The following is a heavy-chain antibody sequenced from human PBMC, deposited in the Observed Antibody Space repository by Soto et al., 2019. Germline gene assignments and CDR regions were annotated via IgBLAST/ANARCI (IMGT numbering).Heavy chain of an antibody. Sequence: SETLSLTCTVSNGSISSTTYFWGWIRQPPGKGLEWIGSISYSGSTFYNPSLKSRVTISVETSKNQFSLKLSSMTAADTAVYYCARHYYGSGSYLPTFDYWGQGTLVTVSS. D-gene: IGHD3-10*01. CDR3: ARHYYGSGSYLPTFDY. CDR1: NGSISSTTYF. V-gene: IGHV4-39*01. CDR2: ISYSGST. J-gene: IGHJ4*02.